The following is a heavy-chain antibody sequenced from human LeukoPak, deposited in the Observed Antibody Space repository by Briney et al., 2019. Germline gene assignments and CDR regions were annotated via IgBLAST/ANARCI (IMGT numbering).Heavy chain of an antibody. V-gene: IGHV1-2*02. Sequence: GASVKVSCKASGSTFTDYYINWVRQAPGQGLEWMGWVNPNTGGTNYAQKFQGRVTMTRDTSISTAYMDLSRLSSDDTAVYYCARDQNLNWYFDLWGRGTLVTVSS. J-gene: IGHJ2*01. CDR1: GSTFTDYY. CDR3: ARDQNLNWYFDL. CDR2: VNPNTGGT.